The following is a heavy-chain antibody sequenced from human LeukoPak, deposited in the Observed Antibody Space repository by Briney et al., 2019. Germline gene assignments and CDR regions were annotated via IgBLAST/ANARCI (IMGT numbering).Heavy chain of an antibody. CDR3: ARIHRYCSGGACYVLDN. V-gene: IGHV4-59*02. CDR1: GGSVSGYY. Sequence: SETLSLTCTVSGGSVSGYYWGWIRQPPGRGLEWIGYVYYSGSTNYNPSFKSRITISVDTSRNQFSLQLSSVTAADTAVYYCARIHRYCSGGACYVLDNWGQGTLVAVSS. J-gene: IGHJ4*02. D-gene: IGHD2-15*01. CDR2: VYYSGST.